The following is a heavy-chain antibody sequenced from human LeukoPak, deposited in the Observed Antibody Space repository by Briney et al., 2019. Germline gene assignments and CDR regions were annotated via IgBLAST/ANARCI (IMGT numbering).Heavy chain of an antibody. V-gene: IGHV1-2*02. J-gene: IGHJ4*02. CDR1: GYTFTGYY. Sequence: ASVKVSCKASGYTFTGYYMHWVRQAPGQGLEWMGWINPNSGGTNYAQKFQGRVTMARDTSISTAYMELSRLRSDDTAVYYCAKLHYDFWSGYYRMGYFDYWGQGTLVTVSS. CDR2: INPNSGGT. CDR3: AKLHYDFWSGYYRMGYFDY. D-gene: IGHD3-3*01.